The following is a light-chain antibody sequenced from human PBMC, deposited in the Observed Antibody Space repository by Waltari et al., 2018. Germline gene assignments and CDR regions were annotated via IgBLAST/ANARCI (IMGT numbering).Light chain of an antibody. CDR1: QTVSSD. V-gene: IGKV1-39*01. CDR3: QQNYVTPFT. J-gene: IGKJ2*01. CDR2: SAS. Sequence: DIQMTQSPSSLSASVGDSVTITCRASQTVSSDLHWYQQRPGKAPKLLIYSASTLQSGVPSRFSGRGSVTDFTLTISNLQPEDFATYFCQQNYVTPFTFGLGTKLEIK.